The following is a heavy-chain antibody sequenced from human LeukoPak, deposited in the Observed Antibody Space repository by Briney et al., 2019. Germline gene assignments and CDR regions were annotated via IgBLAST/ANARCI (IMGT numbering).Heavy chain of an antibody. D-gene: IGHD4/OR15-4a*01. Sequence: PGGSLRLSCAASGFTFNTYWMSWVRQAPGKGLEWVGNIKDDGSAKYYVDSVKGRFTISRDNTKNSLYLQMNNLRVEDTAVYYCARDTPGYGAHENWGQGTRVTVSS. CDR1: GFTFNTYW. V-gene: IGHV3-7*01. J-gene: IGHJ4*02. CDR2: IKDDGSAK. CDR3: ARDTPGYGAHEN.